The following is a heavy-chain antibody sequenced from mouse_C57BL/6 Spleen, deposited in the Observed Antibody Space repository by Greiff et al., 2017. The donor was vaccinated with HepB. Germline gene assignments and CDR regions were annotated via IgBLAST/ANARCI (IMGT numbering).Heavy chain of an antibody. CDR3: ARSYSKRYFDV. J-gene: IGHJ1*03. D-gene: IGHD2-5*01. CDR1: GYAFTNYL. V-gene: IGHV1-54*01. Sequence: QVQLQQSGAELVRPGPSVKVSCKASGYAFTNYLIEWVKQRPGQGLEWIGVINPGSGGTNYNEKFKGKATLTADKSSSTAYMQLSSLTSEDSAVYFCARSYSKRYFDVWGTGTTVTVSS. CDR2: INPGSGGT.